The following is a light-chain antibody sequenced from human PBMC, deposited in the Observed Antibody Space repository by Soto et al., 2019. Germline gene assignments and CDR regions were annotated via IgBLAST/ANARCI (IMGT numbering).Light chain of an antibody. CDR1: QSISTY. CDR2: GAS. CDR3: QQSYSTPRT. J-gene: IGKJ1*01. V-gene: IGKV1-39*01. Sequence: DIQMTQSPSSLSASVGARVTITCRASQSISTYLNWYQQKPGKAPRVLIYGASSLENGVPFRFSGSGSGTDFTLTISSLQPEDFATYYCQQSYSTPRTFGQGTKVEIK.